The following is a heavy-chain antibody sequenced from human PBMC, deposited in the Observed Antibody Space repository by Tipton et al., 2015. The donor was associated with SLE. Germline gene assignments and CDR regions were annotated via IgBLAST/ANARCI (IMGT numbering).Heavy chain of an antibody. J-gene: IGHJ3*01. V-gene: IGHV4-39*07. CDR1: GGSMTSSDYY. CDR2: IDYGWTT. CDR3: ARHFGWSFDV. Sequence: TLSLTCTVSGGSMTSSDYYWGWIRQPPGKGLEWIGNIDYGWTTYYNPSLKSRVTISVDPSKNQFSLSLTSVAAADTAVYYCARHFGWSFDVWGQGTMVTVSS. D-gene: IGHD2-15*01.